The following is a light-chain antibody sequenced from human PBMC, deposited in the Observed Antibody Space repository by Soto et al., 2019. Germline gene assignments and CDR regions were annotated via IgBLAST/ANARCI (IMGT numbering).Light chain of an antibody. J-gene: IGLJ2*01. CDR2: NND. CDR3: GAWDTGLSAGG. CDR1: NSNIGNNY. V-gene: IGLV1-51*01. Sequence: QSVLTQPPSVSAAPGQKVTISCSGSNSNIGNNYVSWYQQVPGTAPKLLIHNNDKRPSGIPERFSGSWSGTSATLGITGLETGDEADYYCGAWDTGLSAGGFGGGTKHTVL.